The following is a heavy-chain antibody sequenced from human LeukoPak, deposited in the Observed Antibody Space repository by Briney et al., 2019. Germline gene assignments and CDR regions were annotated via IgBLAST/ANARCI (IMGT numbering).Heavy chain of an antibody. J-gene: IGHJ1*01. Sequence: RSSETLSLTCAVNGGSFSGYYWSWIRQPPGKGLEWIGEISHSGDINYNQVLQSRVTVTVDTSKNYFSLKLTSVTAADTAIYYCAREGIAAAYFQHWGQGTLVTVSS. CDR3: AREGIAAAYFQH. V-gene: IGHV4-34*01. CDR2: ISHSGDI. CDR1: GGSFSGYY. D-gene: IGHD6-13*01.